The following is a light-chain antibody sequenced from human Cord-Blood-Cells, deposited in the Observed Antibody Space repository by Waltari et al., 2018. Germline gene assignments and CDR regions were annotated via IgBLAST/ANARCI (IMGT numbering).Light chain of an antibody. J-gene: IGLJ2*01. CDR2: QDS. V-gene: IGLV3-1*01. CDR3: QAWDSSTDVV. Sequence: SYELTQPPSVSVSPGKTASIPCSGDKLGDKYACWYQQKPGQSPVLVIYQDSKRPSGIPERFSGSNSGNTATLTISGTQAMDEADYYCQAWDSSTDVVFGGGTKLTVL. CDR1: KLGDKY.